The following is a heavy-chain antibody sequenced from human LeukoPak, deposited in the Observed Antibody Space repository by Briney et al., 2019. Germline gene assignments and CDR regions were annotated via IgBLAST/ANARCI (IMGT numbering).Heavy chain of an antibody. CDR2: IYTGGTT. V-gene: IGHV3-23*03. D-gene: IGHD6-19*01. CDR1: GFTFSSYA. J-gene: IGHJ4*02. CDR3: ARSPAFYDGAVVKYYFDY. Sequence: GGSLRLSCAASGFTFSSYAMSWVRQVPGKGLEWVSVIYTGGTTHYADTVKGRFTISRDNSKNTVYLEMNSLRAEDAAVYFCARSPAFYDGAVVKYYFDYWGQGTLVTVSS.